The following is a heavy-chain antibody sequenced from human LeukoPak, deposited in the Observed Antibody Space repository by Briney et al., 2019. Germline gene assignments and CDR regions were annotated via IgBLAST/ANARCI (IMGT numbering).Heavy chain of an antibody. V-gene: IGHV4-39*07. J-gene: IGHJ4*02. Sequence: SETLSLTCTVSGGSISSSSFYWGWIRQPPGKGLEWIGSIYYSGSTYYNPSLKSRVTISVDTSKNQFSLKLSSVTAADTAVYYCARVRLNSSGYPYFDYWGQGTLVTVSS. CDR1: GGSISSSSFY. CDR3: ARVRLNSSGYPYFDY. CDR2: IYYSGST. D-gene: IGHD3-22*01.